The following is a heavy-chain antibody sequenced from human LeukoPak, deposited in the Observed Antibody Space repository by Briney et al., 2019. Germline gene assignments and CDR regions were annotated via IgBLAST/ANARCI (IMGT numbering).Heavy chain of an antibody. CDR3: ARHARRSGYYYYYMDV. J-gene: IGHJ6*03. CDR2: IYYSGST. Sequence: SETLSLTCTVSGGSISSYYWSWIRQPPGKGLEWIGYIYYSGSTNYNPSLKSRVTISVDTSKNQFSLELSSVTAADTAVYYCARHARRSGYYYYYMDVWGKGTTVTVSS. V-gene: IGHV4-59*08. D-gene: IGHD6-6*01. CDR1: GGSISSYY.